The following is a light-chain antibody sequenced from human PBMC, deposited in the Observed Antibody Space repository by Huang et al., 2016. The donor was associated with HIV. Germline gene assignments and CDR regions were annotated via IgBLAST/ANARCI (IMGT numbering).Light chain of an antibody. CDR1: QSLVYSDGSTY. Sequence: DVVLTQSPLSLPVTLGQPASISCKSNQSLVYSDGSTYLSWFHQRPGLSPRRLIYKVSKRYSGVPDRFSGSGSGSDFILKISRVEAEDVGVYYCMQGSHWPPWTFGPGTKVEIK. CDR3: MQGSHWPPWT. CDR2: KVS. J-gene: IGKJ1*01. V-gene: IGKV2-30*01.